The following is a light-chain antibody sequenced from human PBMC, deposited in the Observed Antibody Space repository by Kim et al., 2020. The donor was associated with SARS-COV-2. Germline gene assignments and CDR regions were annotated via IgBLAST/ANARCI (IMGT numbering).Light chain of an antibody. CDR1: SSDVGGYNY. J-gene: IGLJ1*01. CDR2: DVT. Sequence: GQSITISCTGTSSDVGGYNYVSWYQQHPGEVPKLMIYDVTKRPSGVSNRFSGSKSGNTASLTISGLQTEDEADYYCCSFIDTSTYVFGTGTKVTVL. V-gene: IGLV2-14*03. CDR3: CSFIDTSTYV.